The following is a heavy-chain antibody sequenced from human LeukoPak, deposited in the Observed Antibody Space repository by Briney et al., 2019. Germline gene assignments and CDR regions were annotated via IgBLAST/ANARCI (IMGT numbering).Heavy chain of an antibody. Sequence: SETLSLTCSVSGGSISSSSYYWGWIRQPPGKGLEWIGSIYYGGSTYYNPSLKSRVTISVDTSKIQFSLKLTSVTAADTAVYYCARHGPEQYYYFYGMDVWGKGTTVNVSS. CDR1: GGSISSSSYY. J-gene: IGHJ6*04. V-gene: IGHV4-39*01. D-gene: IGHD1/OR15-1a*01. CDR3: ARHGPEQYYYFYGMDV. CDR2: IYYGGST.